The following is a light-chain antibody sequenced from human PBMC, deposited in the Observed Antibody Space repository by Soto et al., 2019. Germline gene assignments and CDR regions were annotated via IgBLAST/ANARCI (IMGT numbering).Light chain of an antibody. V-gene: IGLV2-11*01. CDR2: DVS. J-gene: IGLJ1*01. CDR3: CSYAGSYTYV. Sequence: QSALTQPRSVSGSPGQSVTISCTGTSSDVGGYKYVSWYQQHPGKAPKLMIYDVSKRPSGVPDRFSGSKSGNTASLTISGFQAEDESDYYCCSYAGSYTYVFGTGTKLTVL. CDR1: SSDVGGYKY.